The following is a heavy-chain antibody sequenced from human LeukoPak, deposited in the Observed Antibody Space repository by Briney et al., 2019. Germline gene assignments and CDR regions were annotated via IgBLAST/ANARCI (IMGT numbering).Heavy chain of an antibody. J-gene: IGHJ6*03. CDR3: ARHRYSNYGNYYYYYMDV. Sequence: GESLKISCKGSGYSFTSYWIGWVRQMPGKGLEWMGIIYPGDSDTRYSPSFQGQVTISADKSISTAYLQWSSLKASDTAMYYCARHRYSNYGNYYYYYMDVWGKGTTVTVSS. V-gene: IGHV5-51*01. CDR2: IYPGDSDT. CDR1: GYSFTSYW. D-gene: IGHD4-11*01.